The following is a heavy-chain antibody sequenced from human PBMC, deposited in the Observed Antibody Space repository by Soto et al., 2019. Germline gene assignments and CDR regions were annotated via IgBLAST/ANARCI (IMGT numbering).Heavy chain of an antibody. CDR1: GYTFRNFG. J-gene: IGHJ4*02. CDR3: ARENSYFDY. V-gene: IGHV1-18*01. CDR2: ISASNANA. Sequence: QIQLLQSGAEVKKPGASVKVTCKASGYTFRNFGISGVRQAPGQGLEWMGWISASNANANYAQKFQGRLTMTADTSTSTAYMELRSLRSDDTAVYYCARENSYFDYWGQGTLVTVSS.